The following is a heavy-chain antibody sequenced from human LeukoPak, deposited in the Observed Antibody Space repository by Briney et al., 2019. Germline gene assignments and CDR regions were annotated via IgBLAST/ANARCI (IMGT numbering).Heavy chain of an antibody. CDR3: ATDSYGDVGFDP. J-gene: IGHJ5*02. V-gene: IGHV1-3*03. D-gene: IGHD5-18*01. CDR2: INTGNGDT. CDR1: GYTLTSYP. Sequence: ASVKVSCKASGYTLTSYPMHWVRQAPGQRLEWMGWINTGNGDTKYSQEFQGRVTITRDTSASTVYMELSSLRSEDMAVYYCATDSYGDVGFDPWGQGTLVTVSS.